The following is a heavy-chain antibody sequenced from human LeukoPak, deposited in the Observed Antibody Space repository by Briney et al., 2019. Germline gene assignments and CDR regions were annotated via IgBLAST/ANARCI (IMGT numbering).Heavy chain of an antibody. CDR2: ISYDGSNK. J-gene: IGHJ5*02. D-gene: IGHD6-13*01. CDR3: ARDGSSS. CDR1: GFTFSTYA. Sequence: PGGSLRLSCAASGFTFSTYAMHWVRQAPGKGLEWVAVISYDGSNKNYADSVKGRFTISRDNAKNSLYLQMNSLRAEDTAVYYCARDGSSSWGQGTLVTVSS. V-gene: IGHV3-30*04.